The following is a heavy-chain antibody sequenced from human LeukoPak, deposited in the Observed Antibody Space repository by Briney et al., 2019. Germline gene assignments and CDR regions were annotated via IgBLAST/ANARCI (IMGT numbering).Heavy chain of an antibody. CDR1: GYTFTGYY. Sequence: ASVKVSCKASGYTFTGYYMHWVRQAPGQGLEWMGWINPNSGGTNYAQKFQGRVTMTGDTSISTAYMELSRLTSDDTAVYHCARISSYNFDAFDIWGQGTMVTVSS. CDR2: INPNSGGT. V-gene: IGHV1-2*02. D-gene: IGHD1-20*01. CDR3: ARISSYNFDAFDI. J-gene: IGHJ3*02.